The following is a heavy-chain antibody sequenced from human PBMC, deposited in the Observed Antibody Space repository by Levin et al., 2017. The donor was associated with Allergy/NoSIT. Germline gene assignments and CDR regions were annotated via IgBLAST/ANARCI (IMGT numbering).Heavy chain of an antibody. CDR3: VSYSYPLGHWY. Sequence: PSSETLSLTCAASGFTFGSYDMIWVRQAPGRGLEWVSLINTGGTTYYADSVKGRFTVSRDNAKNTLDLQMNSLRAEDTALYYCVSYSYPLGHWYWGQGTLVTISS. CDR2: INTGGTT. J-gene: IGHJ4*02. V-gene: IGHV3-23*01. CDR1: GFTFGSYD. D-gene: IGHD3-16*02.